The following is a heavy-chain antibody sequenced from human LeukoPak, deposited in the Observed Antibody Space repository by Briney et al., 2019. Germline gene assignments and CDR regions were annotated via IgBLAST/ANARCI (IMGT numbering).Heavy chain of an antibody. J-gene: IGHJ4*02. CDR3: AKDPNSMVRGQEGDS. CDR2: ISYDGSNK. V-gene: IGHV3-30*04. CDR1: GFTLSSYA. D-gene: IGHD3-10*01. Sequence: GGSLRLSCAASGFTLSSYAMHWVRQAPGKGLEWVAVISYDGSNKYYADSVKGRFTISRDNSKNTLYLQMNSLRAEDTAVYYCAKDPNSMVRGQEGDSWGQGTLVTVSS.